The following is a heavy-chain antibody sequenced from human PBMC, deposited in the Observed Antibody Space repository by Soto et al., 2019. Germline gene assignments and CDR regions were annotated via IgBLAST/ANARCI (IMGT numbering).Heavy chain of an antibody. D-gene: IGHD6-19*01. CDR3: ASNSFSQRREQWLTLGY. J-gene: IGHJ4*02. V-gene: IGHV1-18*04. CDR1: GYTFTSYG. CDR2: ISAYNGNT. Sequence: QVQLVQSGAEVKKPGASVKVSCKASGYTFTSYGISWVRQAPGQGLEWMGWISAYNGNTNYAQKLQGRVTMTTDTSTSTAYMEMRSLRSDDTDVYYCASNSFSQRREQWLTLGYWGQGTLVTVSS.